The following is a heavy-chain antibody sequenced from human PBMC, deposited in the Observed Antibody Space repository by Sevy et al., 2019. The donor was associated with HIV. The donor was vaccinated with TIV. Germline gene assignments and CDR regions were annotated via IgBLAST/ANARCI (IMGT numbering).Heavy chain of an antibody. Sequence: GGSLRLSCAAPGFSFRDNYITWIRQAPGKGLEWVSYISPSGKTISYAGSVKGRFTISKDNAKNSLYLQMNSLRVEDTAVYYCAGGKYWFDPWGQRTLVTVSS. J-gene: IGHJ5*02. CDR2: ISPSGKTI. V-gene: IGHV3-11*04. CDR1: GFSFRDNY. CDR3: AGGKYWFDP.